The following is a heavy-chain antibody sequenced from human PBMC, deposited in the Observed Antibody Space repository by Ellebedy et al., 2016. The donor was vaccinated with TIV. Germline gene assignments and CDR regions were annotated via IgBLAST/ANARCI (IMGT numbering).Heavy chain of an antibody. CDR2: ISGSGGGT. V-gene: IGHV3-23*01. D-gene: IGHD3-10*01. CDR1: GFTFSTYA. CDR3: ARLRYFGSGSYSDY. Sequence: PGGSLRLSCAASGFTFSTYAMSWVRQAPGRGLEWVSTISGSGGGTYYTDSVKGRFTISRDNSKNTLSLQMNSLRAGDTAIYYCARLRYFGSGSYSDYWGQGTLVTVSS. J-gene: IGHJ4*02.